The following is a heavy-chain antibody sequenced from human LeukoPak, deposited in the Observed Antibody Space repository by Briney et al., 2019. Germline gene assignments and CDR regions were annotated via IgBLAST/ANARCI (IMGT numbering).Heavy chain of an antibody. CDR3: VRGGGYGLYYFDY. V-gene: IGHV3-53*01. Sequence: PGRSLRLSCAVSGFTVSGKYMSWVRQAPGKGLEWVSVIYVGGNTNYADSVKGRFTISRDNSKNTPFLQMNSLRAEDTAVYYCVRGGGYGLYYFDYWGQGTLVTVSS. CDR1: GFTVSGKY. D-gene: IGHD1-26*01. J-gene: IGHJ4*02. CDR2: IYVGGNT.